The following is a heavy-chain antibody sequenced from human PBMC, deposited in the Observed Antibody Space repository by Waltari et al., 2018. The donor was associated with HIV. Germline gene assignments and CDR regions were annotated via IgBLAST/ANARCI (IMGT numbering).Heavy chain of an antibody. Sequence: QVQLQESGPGQVEPSETLSLTYAISGGSISTYNWWRWVRQPPGKGLEWIGEIYHPGSTNYNKSLKSRVTILVDKSKNQFSLELRSVTAADTAVYYCVRVVSDGNGSSWLDPWGQGTLVTVSS. V-gene: IGHV4-4*02. CDR3: VRVVSDGNGSSWLDP. D-gene: IGHD2-21*01. J-gene: IGHJ5*02. CDR2: IYHPGST. CDR1: GGSISTYNW.